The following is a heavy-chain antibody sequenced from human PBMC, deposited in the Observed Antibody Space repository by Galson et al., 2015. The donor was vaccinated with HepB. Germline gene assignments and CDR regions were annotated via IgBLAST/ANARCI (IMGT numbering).Heavy chain of an antibody. D-gene: IGHD2-2*02. Sequence: SVKVSCKASGYTFTSYGISWVRQAPGQGLEWMGWISAYNGNTNYAQKLQGRVTMTTDTSTSTAYMELRSLRSDDTAVYYCARDSCSSTSCYTGWFDPWGQGTLVTVSS. V-gene: IGHV1-18*01. CDR1: GYTFTSYG. CDR2: ISAYNGNT. J-gene: IGHJ5*02. CDR3: ARDSCSSTSCYTGWFDP.